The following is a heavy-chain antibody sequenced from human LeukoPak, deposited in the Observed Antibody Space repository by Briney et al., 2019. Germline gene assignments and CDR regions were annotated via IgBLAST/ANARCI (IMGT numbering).Heavy chain of an antibody. CDR1: GFTFSDYY. Sequence: GGSLRLSCAASGFTFSDYYMSWIRQAPGKGLEWVSYISSSGSTIYYADSVKGRFTITRDNAKNSLYLQTNSLRAEDTAVYYCARDRYYGSGSPPGYWGQGTLVTVSS. J-gene: IGHJ4*02. D-gene: IGHD3-10*01. CDR2: ISSSGSTI. V-gene: IGHV3-11*01. CDR3: ARDRYYGSGSPPGY.